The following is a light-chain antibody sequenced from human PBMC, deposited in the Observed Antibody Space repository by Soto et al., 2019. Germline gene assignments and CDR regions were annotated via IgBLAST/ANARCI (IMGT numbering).Light chain of an antibody. J-gene: IGKJ1*01. Sequence: DIQMTQSPSTLSASVGDRVTITCRASQSISSWLAWYQQKPGKAPKLLIYDASSLESGVPSRFSGSGSGTEFTLTISSLQPDDFANYYCQQYNSYWWTFGKGTKV. CDR3: QQYNSYWWT. V-gene: IGKV1-5*01. CDR2: DAS. CDR1: QSISSW.